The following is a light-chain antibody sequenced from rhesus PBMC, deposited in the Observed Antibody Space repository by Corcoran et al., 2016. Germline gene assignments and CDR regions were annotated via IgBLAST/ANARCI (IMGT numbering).Light chain of an antibody. J-gene: IGKJ3*01. CDR2: KAS. CDR1: ENVNNY. Sequence: DIQMTQSPSSLSASVGDRVTITCRASENVNNYLNWYQQKPGKAPKLLIYKASTLQSGVPSRFSGSGSGKDYTFTSSSLQPEDVATNYCQLGYGTPFTFGPGTKLDIK. CDR3: QLGYGTPFT. V-gene: IGKV1-74*01.